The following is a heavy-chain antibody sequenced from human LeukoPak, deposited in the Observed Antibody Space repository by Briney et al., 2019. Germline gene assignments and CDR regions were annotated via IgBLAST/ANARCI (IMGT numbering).Heavy chain of an antibody. CDR1: GFTVSSNY. CDR3: ARDQLVFYGMDV. CDR2: IYSGGST. Sequence: GGSLRLSCAASGFTVSSNYMSWVRQAPGKGLEWVSVIYSGGSTYYADSVKGRFTISRDNSKNTLYLQMNSLRAEDTAVYYCARDQLVFYGMDVWGQGTTVTVSS. J-gene: IGHJ6*02. V-gene: IGHV3-53*01. D-gene: IGHD6-6*01.